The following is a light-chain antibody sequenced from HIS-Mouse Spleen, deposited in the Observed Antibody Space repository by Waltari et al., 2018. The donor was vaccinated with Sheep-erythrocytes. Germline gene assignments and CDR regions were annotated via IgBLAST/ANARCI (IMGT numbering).Light chain of an antibody. CDR3: QAWDSSIVV. V-gene: IGLV3-1*01. Sequence: SSELTQPPSVSVSPGQTASITCSGDKLGDKYACWYQQKPGQSPVLVIYQDTTRPSGTPARFSGSNSGNTATLTISGTQAMDEADYYCQAWDSSIVVFGGGTKLTVL. J-gene: IGLJ2*01. CDR1: KLGDKY. CDR2: QDT.